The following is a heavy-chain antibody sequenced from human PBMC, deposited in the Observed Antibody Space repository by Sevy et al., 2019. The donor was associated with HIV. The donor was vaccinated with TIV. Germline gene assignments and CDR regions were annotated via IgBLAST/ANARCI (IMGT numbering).Heavy chain of an antibody. J-gene: IGHJ1*01. CDR2: IIPIFGTA. V-gene: IGHV1-69*13. Sequence: ASVKVSCKASGGTFSSYAISWVRQAPGQGLECMGGIIPIFGTANYAQKFQGRVTITADESTSTAYMELSSLRSEDTAVYYCARAREYYYDSSGYKVEYFQHWGQGTLVTVSS. CDR1: GGTFSSYA. D-gene: IGHD3-22*01. CDR3: ARAREYYYDSSGYKVEYFQH.